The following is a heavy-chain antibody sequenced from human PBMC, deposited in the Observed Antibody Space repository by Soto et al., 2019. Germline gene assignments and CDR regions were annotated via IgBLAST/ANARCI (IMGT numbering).Heavy chain of an antibody. D-gene: IGHD5-12*01. CDR2: IYYSGST. V-gene: IGHV4-39*07. CDR3: AREKGYISGPKNFDY. J-gene: IGHJ4*02. Sequence: SLTCPVSGGSISSSSYYWGWIRQPPGKGLEWIGSIYYSGSTYYNPSLQSGVTMSVDTSKNQFSLKLSSVTAADTAVYYCAREKGYISGPKNFDYWGQGTLVTVSS. CDR1: GGSISSSSYY.